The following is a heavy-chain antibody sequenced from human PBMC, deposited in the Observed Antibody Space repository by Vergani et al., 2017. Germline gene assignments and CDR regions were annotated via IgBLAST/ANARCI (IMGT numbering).Heavy chain of an antibody. CDR2: IYYSGST. CDR1: GGSISSGGYY. D-gene: IGHD3-10*01. J-gene: IGHJ4*02. Sequence: QLQLQESGPGLVKPSETLSLTCTVSGGSISSGGYYWSWIRQHPGKGLEWIGYIYYSGSTYYNPSLKSRVTISVDTSKNQFSLKLSSVTAADTAVYYCARGGGFGELFPFDYWGQGTLVTVSS. CDR3: ARGGGFGELFPFDY. V-gene: IGHV4-31*03.